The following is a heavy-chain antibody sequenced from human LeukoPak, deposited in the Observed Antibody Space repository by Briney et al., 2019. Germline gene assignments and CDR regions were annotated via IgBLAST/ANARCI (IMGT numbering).Heavy chain of an antibody. CDR3: AKVPSRGSYLEY. CDR1: GFTFSSYA. J-gene: IGHJ4*02. V-gene: IGHV3-23*01. Sequence: GGSLRLSCAASGFTFSSYAMTWVRQAPGKGLEWVSAISASGSNTFYADSVKGRFTISRDNSKNTVYLQMNSLRAEDTAVYYCAKVPSRGSYLEYWGQGTLVTVSS. CDR2: ISASGSNT. D-gene: IGHD3-10*01.